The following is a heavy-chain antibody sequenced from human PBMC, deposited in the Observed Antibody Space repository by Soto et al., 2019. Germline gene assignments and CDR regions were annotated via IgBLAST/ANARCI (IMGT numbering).Heavy chain of an antibody. CDR1: GFTFSDYA. D-gene: IGHD6-19*01. J-gene: IGHJ4*02. CDR2: ISATGGTT. Sequence: GGSLRLSCVVSGFTFSDYAMDWVRQAPGKGLEWVSEISATGGTTNYADSVRGRYTISRDNSKNTLHLQLTNLRAEDTAMYYCAKASSAWYGSKNYYFDSWGQGALVTVS. CDR3: AKASSAWYGSKNYYFDS. V-gene: IGHV3-23*01.